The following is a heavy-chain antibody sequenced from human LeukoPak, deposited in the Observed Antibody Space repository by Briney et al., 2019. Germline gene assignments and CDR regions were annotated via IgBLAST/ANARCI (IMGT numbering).Heavy chain of an antibody. Sequence: GGSLRLSCAAFGFTFSSYGMHWVRQTPCKGLEWVAFIRHDGSYQQYADSVKGRFTVSRDNSKDMVYLQMNSLRTEDTAVYYCAKNLDSSDYPRDFDFWGQGTLVTVSS. CDR2: IRHDGSYQ. CDR3: AKNLDSSDYPRDFDF. J-gene: IGHJ4*02. D-gene: IGHD3-22*01. V-gene: IGHV3-30*02. CDR1: GFTFSSYG.